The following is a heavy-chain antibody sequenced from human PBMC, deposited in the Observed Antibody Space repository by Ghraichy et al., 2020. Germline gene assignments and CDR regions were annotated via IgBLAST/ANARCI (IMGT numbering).Heavy chain of an antibody. V-gene: IGHV3-23*01. CDR2: ISGSGGST. CDR1: GFTFSSYA. D-gene: IGHD6-19*01. Sequence: GGSLRLSCPASGFTFSSYAMSWVRQAPGKGLEWVSAISGSGGSTYYADSVKGRFTISRDNSKNTLYLQMNSLRAEDTAVYYCAKDSPYSSGWYYFDYWGQGTLVTVSS. J-gene: IGHJ4*02. CDR3: AKDSPYSSGWYYFDY.